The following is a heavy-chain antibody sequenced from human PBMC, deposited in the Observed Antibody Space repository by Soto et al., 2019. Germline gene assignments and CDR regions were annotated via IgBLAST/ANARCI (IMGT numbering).Heavy chain of an antibody. CDR2: IYPGDSDI. CDR1: GYSFTSHW. CDR3: ARHMRWPNWYFDL. Sequence: EVQLVQSGAEVKKPGESLKISCKASGYSFTSHWIGWVRQMPGKGLEWVAVIYPGDSDIGYSPSVEGQVTISADKSISTAYLQWSSLRASDTAMYYCARHMRWPNWYFDLWGRGTLVTVSS. D-gene: IGHD3-16*01. J-gene: IGHJ2*01. V-gene: IGHV5-51*01.